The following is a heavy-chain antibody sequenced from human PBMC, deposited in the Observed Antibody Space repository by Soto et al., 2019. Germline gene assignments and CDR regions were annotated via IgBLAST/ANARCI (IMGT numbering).Heavy chain of an antibody. CDR1: SGSISSSNW. CDR2: IYHSGST. J-gene: IGHJ4*02. V-gene: IGHV4-4*02. CDR3: ARGPPGYDYIWGSYRQYYFDY. Sequence: QVQLQESGPGLVKPSGTLSLTCAVSSGSISSSNWWSWVRQPPGKGLEWIGEIYHSGSTNYNPSRRSRVTISVDKSKNQFSLKLSSVTAADTAVYYCARGPPGYDYIWGSYRQYYFDYWGQGTLVTVSS. D-gene: IGHD3-16*02.